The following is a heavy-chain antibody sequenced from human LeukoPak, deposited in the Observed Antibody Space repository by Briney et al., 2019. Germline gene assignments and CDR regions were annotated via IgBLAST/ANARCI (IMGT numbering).Heavy chain of an antibody. CDR2: ISAYNGNT. CDR1: GYTFTSSG. V-gene: IGHV1-18*01. D-gene: IGHD3-9*01. CDR3: AGDRYYDILTGYYLPPYYYGMDV. J-gene: IGHJ6*02. Sequence: ASVKVSCKASGYTFTSSGISWVRQAPGQGLEWMGWISAYNGNTNYAQKLQGRVTMTTDTSTSTAYMELRSLRSDDTAVYYCAGDRYYDILTGYYLPPYYYGMDVWGQGTTVTVSS.